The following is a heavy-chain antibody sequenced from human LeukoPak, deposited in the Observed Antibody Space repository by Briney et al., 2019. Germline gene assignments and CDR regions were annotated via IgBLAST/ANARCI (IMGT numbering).Heavy chain of an antibody. J-gene: IGHJ4*02. CDR3: DNQDIVLIPSTFFFKTEFDF. Sequence: PGGSLTLSCVASGFSFSNYAMSWVRQPPAKGLEWVSPLINTGYSTYYADSVKGRFTISRDNSRNTLYLQINSLRAEDTAVYYCDNQDIVLIPSTFFFKTEFDFWGQGTLVTVSS. V-gene: IGHV3-23*01. CDR1: GFSFSNYA. D-gene: IGHD2-8*02. CDR2: LINTGYST.